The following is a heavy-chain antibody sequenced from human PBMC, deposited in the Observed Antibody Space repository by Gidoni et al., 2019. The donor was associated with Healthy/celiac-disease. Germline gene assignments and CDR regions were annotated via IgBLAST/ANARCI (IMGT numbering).Heavy chain of an antibody. D-gene: IGHD3-22*01. CDR1: GLTFSSYS. Sequence: EMQLVESGEGLVKPGGSLRLSCAASGLTFSSYSLNWVRQAPGKGLEWVSSISSSSSYIYYADSVKGRFTISRDNAKNSLYLQMNSLRAEDTAVYYCARDCYYDSSGYYSQVNYYYGMDVWGQGTTVTVSS. CDR2: ISSSSSYI. CDR3: ARDCYYDSSGYYSQVNYYYGMDV. J-gene: IGHJ6*02. V-gene: IGHV3-21*01.